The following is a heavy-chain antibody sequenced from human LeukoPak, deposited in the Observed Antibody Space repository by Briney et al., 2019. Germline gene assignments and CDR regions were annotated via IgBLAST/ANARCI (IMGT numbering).Heavy chain of an antibody. J-gene: IGHJ4*02. CDR1: GFTFSSYA. CDR2: ISGGGGGT. V-gene: IGHV3-23*01. Sequence: PGGSLRLSCAASGFTFSSYALSWVRQAPGKGLEWVSAISGGGGGTYYADSVKGRFTTSRDNSKNALYLQMDSLRAEDTAVYYCAKVPGGSYYKGVDYWGQGTLVTVSS. D-gene: IGHD1-26*01. CDR3: AKVPGGSYYKGVDY.